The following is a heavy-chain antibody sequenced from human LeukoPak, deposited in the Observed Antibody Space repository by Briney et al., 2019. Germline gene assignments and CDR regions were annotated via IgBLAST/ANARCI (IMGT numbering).Heavy chain of an antibody. D-gene: IGHD6-19*01. V-gene: IGHV3-48*04. CDR3: ARDRGYARTDSGGYPVFDL. Sequence: LGGSLRLSCAASGFSFSIYRMNWVRQAPGKRLEWISYIHLSGTPIHYADPVKGRFSISRDNVNNALYLQMDNLRVEDTAVYFCARDRGYARTDSGGYPVFDLWGQGTLVTVSS. J-gene: IGHJ4*02. CDR2: IHLSGTPI. CDR1: GFSFSIYR.